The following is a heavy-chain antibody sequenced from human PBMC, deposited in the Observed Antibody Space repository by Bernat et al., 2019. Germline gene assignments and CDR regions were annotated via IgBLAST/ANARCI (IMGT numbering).Heavy chain of an antibody. CDR2: IYSGGST. CDR1: GFTVSSNY. Sequence: EVQLVETGGGLIQPGGSLRLSCAASGFTVSSNYMSWVRQAPGKGLEWVSVIYSGGSTYYADSVKGRFTISRDNSKNTLYLQMNSLRAEDTAVYYCAREPSTVTTVYFQHWARAPWSPSPQ. V-gene: IGHV3-53*05. D-gene: IGHD4-17*01. CDR3: AREPSTVTTVYFQH. J-gene: IGHJ1*01.